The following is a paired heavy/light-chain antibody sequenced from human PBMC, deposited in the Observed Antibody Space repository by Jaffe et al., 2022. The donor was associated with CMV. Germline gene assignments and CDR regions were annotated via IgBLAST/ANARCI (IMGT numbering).Light chain of an antibody. Sequence: QSALTQPRSVSGSPGQSVTISCTGTSGDVGGYNYVSWYQQHPGKAPKLMIYDVTKRPSGVSDRFSGSKSGNTASLTISGLQAEDEADYFCCSYAGNYTLGVVFGGGTKLTVL. CDR3: CSYAGNYTLGVV. CDR1: SGDVGGYNY. CDR2: DVT. J-gene: IGLJ2*01. V-gene: IGLV2-11*01.
Heavy chain of an antibody. CDR3: ARKPLLINYNILTGYPPGYYSMDV. Sequence: QVHLVQSGAEVKKPGASVKVSCKASGYTFTSYHISWVRRAPGQGLEWVGWISAYNGDTNYEQKFQGRVTMSTDTSTSTAYMELRSLRSDDTAVYYCARKPLLINYNILTGYPPGYYSMDVWGQGTTVTVSS. CDR2: ISAYNGDT. V-gene: IGHV1-18*01. J-gene: IGHJ6*02. D-gene: IGHD3-9*01. CDR1: GYTFTSYH.